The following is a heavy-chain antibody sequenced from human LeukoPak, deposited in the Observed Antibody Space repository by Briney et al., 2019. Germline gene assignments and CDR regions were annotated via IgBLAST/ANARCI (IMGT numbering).Heavy chain of an antibody. CDR1: GFTVSSNY. D-gene: IGHD6-19*01. CDR2: IYGGGST. V-gene: IGHV3-53*01. CDR3: ARDGKDSSGWPRVVDYYYGMDV. J-gene: IGHJ6*02. Sequence: PGGSLRLSCAASGFTVSSNYMSWVRQAPGKGLEWVSVIYGGGSTYYADSVKGRFTISRDNSKNTLYLQMNSLRAEDTAVYYCARDGKDSSGWPRVVDYYYGMDVWGQGTTVTVSS.